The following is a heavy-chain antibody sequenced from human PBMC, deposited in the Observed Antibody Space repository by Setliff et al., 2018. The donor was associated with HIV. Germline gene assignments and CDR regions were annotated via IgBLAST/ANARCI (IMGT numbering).Heavy chain of an antibody. CDR3: VRQHGDYAFGP. V-gene: IGHV4-39*01. J-gene: IGHJ5*02. CDR2: ISHPGST. D-gene: IGHD4-17*01. Sequence: SETLSLTCNVSVASLSNRNYYWAWIRQPPGKGLEWVGSISHPGSTYYNASVKSRVTMFLDTSNNQFSLKLASVTAADTAVYYCVRQHGDYAFGPWGQGTLVTVSS. CDR1: VASLSNRNYY.